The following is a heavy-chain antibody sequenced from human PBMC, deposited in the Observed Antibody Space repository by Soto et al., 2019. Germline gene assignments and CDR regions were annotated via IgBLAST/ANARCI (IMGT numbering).Heavy chain of an antibody. CDR2: IYYSGST. J-gene: IGHJ2*01. Sequence: SETLSLTCTVSGGSISSGGYYWSWIRQHPGKGLEWIGYIYYSGSTYYNPSLKSRVTISVDTSKNQFSLKLSSVTAADTAVYYCARDERDYGPRPWYFDLWGRGTLVTVSS. V-gene: IGHV4-31*03. CDR1: GGSISSGGYY. D-gene: IGHD4-17*01. CDR3: ARDERDYGPRPWYFDL.